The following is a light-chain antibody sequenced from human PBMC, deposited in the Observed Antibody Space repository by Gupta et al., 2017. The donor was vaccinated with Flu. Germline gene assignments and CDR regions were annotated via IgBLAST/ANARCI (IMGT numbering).Light chain of an antibody. V-gene: IGLV1-51*02. CDR2: ENN. CDR1: SSNIGNNY. CDR3: GTWDSSLNVGV. Sequence: QSVVTQPPSVSAAPGQKVRISCSGSSSNIGNNYVCWYHQITGTAPKLLIYENNVRPSGIPDRFSGSKSGTSATLGITGLQTGDEAVYYCGTWDSSLNVGVFGGGTKLTIL. J-gene: IGLJ3*02.